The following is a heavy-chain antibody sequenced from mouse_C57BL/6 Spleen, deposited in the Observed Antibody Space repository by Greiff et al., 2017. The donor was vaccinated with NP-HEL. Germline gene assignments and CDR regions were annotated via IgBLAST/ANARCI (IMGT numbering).Heavy chain of an antibody. CDR1: GFTFRSYT. CDR3: ARHDYFDY. V-gene: IGHV5-9*01. CDR2: FSGGGGNT. J-gene: IGHJ2*01. Sequence: DVMLVESGGGLVKPGGSLKLSCAASGFTFRSYTMSWVRQTPEKRLVWVATFSGGGGNTYYLDSVKGRFTISRDNAKNTLYLQRSSLRSEDTTLYYCARHDYFDYWGQGTTLTVSS.